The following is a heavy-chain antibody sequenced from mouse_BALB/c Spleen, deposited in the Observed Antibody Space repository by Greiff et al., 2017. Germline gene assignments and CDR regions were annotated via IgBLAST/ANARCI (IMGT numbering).Heavy chain of an antibody. CDR2: ISNGGGST. Sequence: EVKLQESGGGLVQPGGSLKLSCAASGFTFSSYTMSWVRQTPEKRLEWVAYISNGGGSTYYPDTVKGRFTISRDNAKNTLYLQMSSLKSEDTAMYYCARQPTGAMDYWGQGTSVTVSS. CDR1: GFTFSSYT. D-gene: IGHD2-10*01. J-gene: IGHJ4*01. CDR3: ARQPTGAMDY. V-gene: IGHV5-12-2*01.